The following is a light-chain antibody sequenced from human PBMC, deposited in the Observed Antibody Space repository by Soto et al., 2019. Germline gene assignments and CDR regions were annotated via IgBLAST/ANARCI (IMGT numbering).Light chain of an antibody. CDR2: KAS. CDR3: QHYNGQSEG. Sequence: IEIPDSPSVLSRSLGAHVTITCRASQTISSWLAWYQQKPGKDPKLLIYKASTLKSGVPSRFSGSGSGTEFTLTISSRQRDDFANNYRQHYNGQSEGLGQGTEA. V-gene: IGKV1-5*03. CDR1: QTISSW. J-gene: IGKJ1*01.